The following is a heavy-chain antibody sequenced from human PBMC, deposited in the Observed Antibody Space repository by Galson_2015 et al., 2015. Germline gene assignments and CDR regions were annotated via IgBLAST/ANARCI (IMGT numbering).Heavy chain of an antibody. J-gene: IGHJ1*01. D-gene: IGHD2-15*01. CDR3: AHSRYCSGSTCYFYFQH. CDR1: GFSLSTSGVA. V-gene: IGHV2-5*01. Sequence: PALVKPTQTLTLPCTFSGFSLSTSGVAVGWIRQPPGEALEWLALIYWNGDNRYSPSLKSRLTITKDTSKNQVVLTMTNMDPVDTGTYYCAHSRYCSGSTCYFYFQHWGQGTLVTVSS. CDR2: IYWNGDN.